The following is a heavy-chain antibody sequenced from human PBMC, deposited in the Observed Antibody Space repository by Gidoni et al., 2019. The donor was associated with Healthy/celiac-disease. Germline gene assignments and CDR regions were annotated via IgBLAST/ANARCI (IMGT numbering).Heavy chain of an antibody. Sequence: QVQLQPWGAGLLKPSETLSLTCAVYGGSFSGYYWSWIRQPPGKGLGGIGEINHSGSTNYNPSCKSRVTISVDTSKNQFSLKLSSVTAADTAVYDCARVRIGFHWDDYVGGSYRYKTGCDMDVWGQGTTVTVSS. CDR1: GGSFSGYY. J-gene: IGHJ6*02. CDR2: INHSGST. D-gene: IGHD3-16*02. V-gene: IGHV4-34*01. CDR3: ARVRIGFHWDDYVGGSYRYKTGCDMDV.